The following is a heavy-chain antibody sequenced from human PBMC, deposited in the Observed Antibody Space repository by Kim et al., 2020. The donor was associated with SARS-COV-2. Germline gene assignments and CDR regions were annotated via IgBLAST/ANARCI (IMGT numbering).Heavy chain of an antibody. D-gene: IGHD4-17*01. V-gene: IGHV3-66*01. Sequence: GGSLRLSCAASTFTVSSNYMSWVRQAPGKGLEWVAVIYADGGTCYADSVKGRFTISRDNSRNALYLQMNSLRAEDTAVYYCAREGVTTTGYYGLDVWGQGTTVTVSS. CDR2: IYADGGT. CDR1: TFTVSSNY. J-gene: IGHJ6*02. CDR3: AREGVTTTGYYGLDV.